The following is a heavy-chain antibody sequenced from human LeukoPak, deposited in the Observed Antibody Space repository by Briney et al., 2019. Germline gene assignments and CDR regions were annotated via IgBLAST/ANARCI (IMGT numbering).Heavy chain of an antibody. Sequence: PGGSLRLSCAASGFTFSSYAMSWVRQAPGKGLEWVSSISSSSSYIYYADSVKGRFTISRDNAKNSLYLQMNSLRAEDTAVYYCARGASSIAAAGTGLDVWGQGTTVTVSS. CDR1: GFTFSSYA. D-gene: IGHD6-13*01. V-gene: IGHV3-21*01. CDR2: ISSSSSYI. J-gene: IGHJ6*02. CDR3: ARGASSIAAAGTGLDV.